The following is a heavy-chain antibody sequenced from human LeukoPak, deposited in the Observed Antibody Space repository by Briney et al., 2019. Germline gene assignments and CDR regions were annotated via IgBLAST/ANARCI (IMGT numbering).Heavy chain of an antibody. V-gene: IGHV3-23*01. CDR3: VKDARLLTYYDILTGYYIDY. CDR2: INGIVGST. Sequence: SCKASGGTVSSYAMSWVRQAPGQGLEWGSAINGIVGSTYYADSVKGRLTISTDNSKNPLSLQMNSLRAEDTAVCYCVKDARLLTYYDILTGYYIDYWGQGTLVTVS. CDR1: GGTVSSYA. J-gene: IGHJ4*02. D-gene: IGHD3-9*01.